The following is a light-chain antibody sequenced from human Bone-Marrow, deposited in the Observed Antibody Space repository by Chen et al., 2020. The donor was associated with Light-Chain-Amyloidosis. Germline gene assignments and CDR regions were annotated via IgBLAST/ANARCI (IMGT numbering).Light chain of an antibody. V-gene: IGLV2-23*01. CDR1: SSDAGNYNL. Sequence: QSALPQPASVSGSPGQPLTISCTGTSSDAGNYNLVSWYQQHPGKAPKLLIQEGTKRPSGVSSRFSGSKSGNTASLTISGRQAEDEADYYCCSYAGSSTPYVFGTGTKVTVL. J-gene: IGLJ1*01. CDR2: EGT. CDR3: CSYAGSSTPYV.